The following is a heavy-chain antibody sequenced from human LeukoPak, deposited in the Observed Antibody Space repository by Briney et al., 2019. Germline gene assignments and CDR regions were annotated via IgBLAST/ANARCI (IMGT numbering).Heavy chain of an antibody. CDR1: GYTFTSYG. D-gene: IGHD3-22*01. J-gene: IGHJ6*02. V-gene: IGHV1-18*01. CDR3: ARDSYYDSSGYDGGDYYYYYYGMDV. Sequence: ASVKVSCKASGYTFTSYGISWVRQAPGQGLEWMGWISAYNGNTNYAQKLQGRVTMTTDTSTSTAYMELRSLRSDDTAVYYCARDSYYDSSGYDGGDYYYYYYGMDVWGQGTTVTVSS. CDR2: ISAYNGNT.